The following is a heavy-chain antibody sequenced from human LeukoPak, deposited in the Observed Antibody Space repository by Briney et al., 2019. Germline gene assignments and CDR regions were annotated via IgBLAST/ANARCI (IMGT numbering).Heavy chain of an antibody. J-gene: IGHJ6*03. CDR1: GGTFSSYA. Sequence: GASVKVSCKASGGTFSSYAISWVRQAPGQGLEWMGRIIPILGIANYAQKLQGRVTMTTDTSTSTAYMELRSLRSDDTAVYYCARVIVATIRGNYYYYYMDVWGKGTTVTVSS. CDR2: IIPILGIA. V-gene: IGHV1-69*04. CDR3: ARVIVATIRGNYYYYYMDV. D-gene: IGHD5-12*01.